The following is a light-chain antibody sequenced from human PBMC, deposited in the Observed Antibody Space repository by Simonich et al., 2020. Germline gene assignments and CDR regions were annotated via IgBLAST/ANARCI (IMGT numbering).Light chain of an antibody. CDR2: EVS. CDR3: SSYTSSSTLV. V-gene: IGLV2-18*02. J-gene: IGLJ3*02. CDR1: SSDVGSYNR. Sequence: QSALTQPPSVSGSPGQSVTISCTGTSSDVGSYNRVSCYHQPPGTAPKLMIYEVSHRPAGFPDRFSGAKSGNKASLTISGLQAVDEADYYCSSYTSSSTLVFGGGTKLTVL.